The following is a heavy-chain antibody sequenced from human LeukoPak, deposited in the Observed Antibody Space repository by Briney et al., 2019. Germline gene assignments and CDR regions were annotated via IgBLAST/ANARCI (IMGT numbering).Heavy chain of an antibody. D-gene: IGHD3-22*01. CDR2: ISYDGSNK. CDR1: GFTFSSYG. J-gene: IGHJ6*04. V-gene: IGHV3-30*03. Sequence: PGGSVRLSFAASGFTFSSYGMHWVRQAPGKGLEGVAVISYDGSNKYYADSVKGRFTICRDNSKNTLNLQMNSLSAEDTALYYCARVGYYYESNGYNYYYGMDVWSEGTTLTVSS. CDR3: ARVGYYYESNGYNYYYGMDV.